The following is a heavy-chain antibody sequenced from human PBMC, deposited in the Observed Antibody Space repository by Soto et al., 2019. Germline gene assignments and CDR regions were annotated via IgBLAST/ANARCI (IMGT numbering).Heavy chain of an antibody. CDR3: ARDPEYSSSQGGGAFDI. V-gene: IGHV3-30-3*01. Sequence: SLRLSCAASGFTFSSYAMHWVRQAPGKGLEWVAVISYDGSNKYYADSVKGRFTISRDNSKNTLYLQMNSLRAEDTAVYYCARDPEYSSSQGGGAFDIWGQGTMVTVSS. J-gene: IGHJ3*02. CDR1: GFTFSSYA. CDR2: ISYDGSNK. D-gene: IGHD6-6*01.